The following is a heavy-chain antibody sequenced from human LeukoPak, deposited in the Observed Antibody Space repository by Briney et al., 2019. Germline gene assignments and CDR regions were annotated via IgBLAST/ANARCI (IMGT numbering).Heavy chain of an antibody. J-gene: IGHJ4*02. Sequence: ASVKVSCKASGYTFTGYYMHWVRQAPGQGLEWMGGINTIFGTANYAQKFQGRVTITADESTSTAYMELSSLRSEDTAVYYCARDGVKALDGSSSWGQGTLVTVSS. V-gene: IGHV1-69*13. CDR3: ARDGVKALDGSSS. CDR1: GYTFTGYY. D-gene: IGHD3-10*01. CDR2: INTIFGTA.